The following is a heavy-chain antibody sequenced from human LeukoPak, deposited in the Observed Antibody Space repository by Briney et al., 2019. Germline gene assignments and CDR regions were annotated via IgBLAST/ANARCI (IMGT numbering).Heavy chain of an antibody. CDR3: ARDWIDRGTFDP. V-gene: IGHV3-74*01. J-gene: IGHJ6*02. CDR1: GFTFSSYY. CDR2: IKSDGSVT. D-gene: IGHD2-2*03. Sequence: PGGSLRLSCAASGFTFSSYYMHWVRQAPGKGLVWVSRIKSDGSVTGYADSVKGRFTISRDNAKNTVYLQMNGLRAEDTAVYYCARDWIDRGTFDPWGQGTTVTVSS.